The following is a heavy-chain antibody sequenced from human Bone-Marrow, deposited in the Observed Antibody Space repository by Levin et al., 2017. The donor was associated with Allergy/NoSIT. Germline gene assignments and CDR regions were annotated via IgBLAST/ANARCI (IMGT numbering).Heavy chain of an antibody. CDR1: GFTFSNYY. V-gene: IGHV3-7*01. Sequence: PGGSLRLSCAASGFTFSNYYMSWVRQAPGKGLEWVANLNQDGSDKRYVDSVKGRFTIARDNAKNSLYLQMDSLRVEDTAVYSCARDALECRGCALDLWGQGTMVTVS. J-gene: IGHJ3*01. D-gene: IGHD5-12*01. CDR2: LNQDGSDK. CDR3: ARDALECRGCALDL.